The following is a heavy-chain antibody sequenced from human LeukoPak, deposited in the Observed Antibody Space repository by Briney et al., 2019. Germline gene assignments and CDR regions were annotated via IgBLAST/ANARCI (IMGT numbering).Heavy chain of an antibody. CDR3: AKVWHTAISGWNWFDP. D-gene: IGHD6-19*01. CDR1: GNTFTDYY. V-gene: IGHV1-2*02. Sequence: ASVKVSCKASGNTFTDYYIYWVRQAPGQGLEWMGWINPNSADTNYAQKFQGRVTMTRDTSISTAYMELSSLRSDDTAISYCAKVWHTAISGWNWFDPSGQGTLVTVSS. CDR2: INPNSADT. J-gene: IGHJ5*02.